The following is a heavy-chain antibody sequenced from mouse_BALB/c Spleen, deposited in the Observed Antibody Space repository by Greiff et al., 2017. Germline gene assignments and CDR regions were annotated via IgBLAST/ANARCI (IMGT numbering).Heavy chain of an antibody. V-gene: IGHV1-55*01. CDR2: IYPGSGST. D-gene: IGHD1-1*01. Sequence: VQLQQSGPELVKPGASVKISCKASGYAFSSSWMNWVKQRPGQGLEWIGNIYPGSGSTNYDEKFKSKATLTVDTSSSTAYMQLSSLTSEDSAVYYCTKGIYYYGSSHWYFDVWGAGTTVTVSS. J-gene: IGHJ1*01. CDR3: TKGIYYYGSSHWYFDV. CDR1: GYAFSSSW.